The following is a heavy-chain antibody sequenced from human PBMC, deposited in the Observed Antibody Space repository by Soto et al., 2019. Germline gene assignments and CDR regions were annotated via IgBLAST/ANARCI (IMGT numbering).Heavy chain of an antibody. Sequence: GGSLRLSCAASGFSFSSYGMHWVRQAPGKGLEWVAVIWYDGSNKYYADSVKGRFTISRDNSKNTLYLQMNSLRAEDTAVYYCARDLSAVYDFWRGNSGSSVVGMDVWGQGTTVTVSS. CDR2: IWYDGSNK. J-gene: IGHJ6*02. CDR1: GFSFSSYG. V-gene: IGHV3-33*01. CDR3: ARDLSAVYDFWRGNSGSSVVGMDV. D-gene: IGHD3-3*01.